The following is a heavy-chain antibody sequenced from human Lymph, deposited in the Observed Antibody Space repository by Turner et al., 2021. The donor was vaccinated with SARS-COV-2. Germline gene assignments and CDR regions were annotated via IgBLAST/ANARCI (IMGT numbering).Heavy chain of an antibody. V-gene: IGHV3-30*18. CDR2: IAYVGSNK. CDR3: AKVRSIFGVVIGGMDV. D-gene: IGHD3-3*01. CDR1: GFTVSSKG. Sequence: QVQLVESGGGVVQPGRALRLDWAASGFTVSSKGMHWVRQAPGKGLAWVAVIAYVGSNKYYADSVKGRFTISRDNTKKTLYLQMNSLRAEDTAVYYCAKVRSIFGVVIGGMDVWGQGTTVTVSS. J-gene: IGHJ6*02.